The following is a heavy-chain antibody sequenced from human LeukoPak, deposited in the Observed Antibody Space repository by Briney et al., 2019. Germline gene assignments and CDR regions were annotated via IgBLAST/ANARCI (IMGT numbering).Heavy chain of an antibody. Sequence: GGSLRLSCAASGFTFDDYAMHWVRQAPGKGLEWVSGISWNSGSIGYADSVKGRFTISRDNAKNSLYLQMNSLRAEDTALYYCAKGDTAMVRGAFDIWGQGTMVTVSS. CDR3: AKGDTAMVRGAFDI. CDR1: GFTFDDYA. V-gene: IGHV3-9*01. D-gene: IGHD5-18*01. CDR2: ISWNSGSI. J-gene: IGHJ3*02.